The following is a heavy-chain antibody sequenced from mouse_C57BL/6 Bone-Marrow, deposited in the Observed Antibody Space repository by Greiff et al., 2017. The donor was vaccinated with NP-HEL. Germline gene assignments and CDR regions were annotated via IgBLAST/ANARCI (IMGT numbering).Heavy chain of an antibody. J-gene: IGHJ4*01. CDR1: GFTFSDYY. CDR2: ISNGGGST. Sequence: EVQVVESGGGLVQPGGSLKLSCAASGFTFSDYYMYWVRQTPEKRLEWVAYISNGGGSTYYPDTVKGRFTISRANAKNTLYLQMSRLKSVDTAMYYCARHEGSDKYYYAMDYWGQGTSVTVSS. CDR3: ARHEGSDKYYYAMDY. V-gene: IGHV5-12*01.